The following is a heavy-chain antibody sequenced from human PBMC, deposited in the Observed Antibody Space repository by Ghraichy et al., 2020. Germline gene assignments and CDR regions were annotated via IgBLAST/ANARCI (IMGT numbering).Heavy chain of an antibody. CDR2: IKQDGSEK. D-gene: IGHD2-2*01. CDR3: ARELPIYDAFDV. V-gene: IGHV3-7*03. J-gene: IGHJ3*01. Sequence: LWWIASIKQDGSEKLYVDSMKGRFTISRDNAKNSLYLQMHSLRADDTAVYYCARELPIYDAFDVWGPGTLV.